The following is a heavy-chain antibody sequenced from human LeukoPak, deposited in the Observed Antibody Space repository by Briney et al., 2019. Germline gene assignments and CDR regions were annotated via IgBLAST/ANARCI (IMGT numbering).Heavy chain of an antibody. V-gene: IGHV1-8*01. CDR1: GYTFTSYD. CDR3: ARGGYSSSWYLFDP. Sequence: ASVKVSCKASGYTFTSYDINWVRQATGQGLEWVGWMNPNGGNTGYAQKFQGRVTMTRNTSISTAYMELSSLRSEDTAVYYCARGGYSSSWYLFDPWGQGTLVTVSS. D-gene: IGHD6-13*01. CDR2: MNPNGGNT. J-gene: IGHJ5*02.